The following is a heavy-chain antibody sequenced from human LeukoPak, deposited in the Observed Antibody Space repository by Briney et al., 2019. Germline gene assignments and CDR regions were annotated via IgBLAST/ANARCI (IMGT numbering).Heavy chain of an antibody. CDR2: ISAYNGNT. CDR1: GYTFTSYG. CDR3: ARIPPDSSGYYFPPDY. J-gene: IGHJ4*02. V-gene: IGHV1-18*01. Sequence: ASVKVSCKASGYTFTSYGISWVRQAPGQGLEWMGWISAYNGNTNYAQKLQGRVTMTTDTSTSTAYMELRSLRSDDTAVYYCARIPPDSSGYYFPPDYWGQGTLVTVSS. D-gene: IGHD3-22*01.